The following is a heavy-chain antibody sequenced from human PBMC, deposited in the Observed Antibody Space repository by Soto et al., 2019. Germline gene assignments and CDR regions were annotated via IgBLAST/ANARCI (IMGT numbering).Heavy chain of an antibody. V-gene: IGHV4-59*08. D-gene: IGHD3-10*01. CDR1: GGSINSYY. CDR2: VHHSWGS. CDR3: ARQGFGPLHGLVXV. J-gene: IGHJ6*04. Sequence: QVQLQESGPGLVKPSETLSLSCTVSGGSINSYYWSWIRQSPGKRMEWIGYVHHSWGSSYNPSLQSRVAISLDTSKSQFSLKLTSVTATDTAVYYCARQGFGPLHGLVXVWXXGXTVTVXS.